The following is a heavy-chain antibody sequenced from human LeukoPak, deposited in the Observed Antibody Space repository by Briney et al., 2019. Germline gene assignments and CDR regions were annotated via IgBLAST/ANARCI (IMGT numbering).Heavy chain of an antibody. CDR2: IYTGGSA. CDR3: ARGRGDGFDI. J-gene: IGHJ3*02. Sequence: GGPLRPSCAPSGFTVSSNYMSWVRQAPGKGLEWVSVIYTGGSAYYADSVKGRFTISRDNSKNTLYLQMNSLRAEDTAVYYCARGRGDGFDIWGQGTMVTVSS. V-gene: IGHV3-53*01. CDR1: GFTVSSNY.